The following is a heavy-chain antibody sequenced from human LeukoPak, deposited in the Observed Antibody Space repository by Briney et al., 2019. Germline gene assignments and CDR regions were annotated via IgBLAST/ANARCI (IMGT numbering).Heavy chain of an antibody. Sequence: GGSLRLSCAASGFSFSSYAMSWVRQAPGKGLEWVSGISDSGGSTYYADSVKGRFTISRDNSKKQLFLQVDSLRVEDTAVYYCAKGKINHDGAFGAWGQGTRVTVSS. CDR3: AKGKINHDGAFGA. D-gene: IGHD5-24*01. J-gene: IGHJ3*01. V-gene: IGHV3-23*01. CDR2: ISDSGGST. CDR1: GFSFSSYA.